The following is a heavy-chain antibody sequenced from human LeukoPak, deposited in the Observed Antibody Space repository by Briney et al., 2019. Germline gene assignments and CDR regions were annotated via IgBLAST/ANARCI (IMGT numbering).Heavy chain of an antibody. CDR3: ASIVATRDYFDY. CDR2: IYYSGST. Sequence: PSETLSLTCTVSGGSISSSSYYWGWIRQPPGEGLEWIGSIYYSGSTYYNPSLKSRVTISVDTSKNQFSLKLSSVTAADTAVYYCASIVATRDYFDYWGQGTLVTVSS. J-gene: IGHJ4*02. CDR1: GGSISSSSYY. D-gene: IGHD5-12*01. V-gene: IGHV4-39*07.